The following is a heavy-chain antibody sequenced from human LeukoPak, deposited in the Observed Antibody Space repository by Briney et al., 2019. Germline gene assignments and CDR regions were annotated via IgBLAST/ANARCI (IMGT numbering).Heavy chain of an antibody. J-gene: IGHJ3*02. CDR3: ARFTITMVRGVSSKGAFDI. D-gene: IGHD3-10*01. CDR2: IYTSGST. V-gene: IGHV4-4*07. Sequence: SETLSLTCTVSGGSISSYYWSWIRQPAGKGLEWIGRIYTSGSTNYNPSLKSRVTMSVDTSKNQFSLKLSSVTAADTAVYYCARFTITMVRGVSSKGAFDIWGQGTMVTVSS. CDR1: GGSISSYY.